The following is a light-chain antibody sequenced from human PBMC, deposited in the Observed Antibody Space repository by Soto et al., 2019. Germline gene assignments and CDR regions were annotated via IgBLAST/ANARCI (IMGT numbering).Light chain of an antibody. CDR2: AAS. CDR1: KSIDNY. V-gene: IGKV1-39*01. CDR3: QQSYSTPRT. J-gene: IGKJ3*01. Sequence: DIQMTQSPSSLFASIGERPTIISREIKSIDNYENWYQQKPGKAPKVLIYAASSLQSGVPSRFSGTGSGTDFTLTISSLQPEDFATYYCQQSYSTPRTFGPGTKVDLK.